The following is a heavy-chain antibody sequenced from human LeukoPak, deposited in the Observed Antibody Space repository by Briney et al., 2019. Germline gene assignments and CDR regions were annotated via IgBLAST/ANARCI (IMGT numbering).Heavy chain of an antibody. J-gene: IGHJ6*02. CDR2: ISFSVNTK. D-gene: IGHD5-18*01. CDR1: GFTFSDYS. V-gene: IGHV3-48*04. CDR3: ARGAEELWLRSYGMDV. Sequence: GGSLGLSCAASGFTFSDYSMNWVRQAPGKGLEWVSYISFSVNTKYYGDSVKGRFTISRDNAKNSLYLHMDSLRAEDTAVYYCARGAEELWLRSYGMDVWGQGTTVTVSS.